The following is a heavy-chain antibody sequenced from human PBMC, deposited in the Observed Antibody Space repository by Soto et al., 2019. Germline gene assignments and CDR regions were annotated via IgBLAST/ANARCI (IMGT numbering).Heavy chain of an antibody. CDR3: ARATYYYYYGMDV. Sequence: QVQLVQSGAEVKKTGYSVKVSCKASGGTVSSYAISWVRQAPGQGREWMGGIIPIFGTANYAQKFQGRVTITADESTSTAYMELSSLRSEDTAVYYCARATYYYYYGMDVWGQGTTVTVSS. CDR1: GGTVSSYA. J-gene: IGHJ6*02. V-gene: IGHV1-69*01. CDR2: IIPIFGTA.